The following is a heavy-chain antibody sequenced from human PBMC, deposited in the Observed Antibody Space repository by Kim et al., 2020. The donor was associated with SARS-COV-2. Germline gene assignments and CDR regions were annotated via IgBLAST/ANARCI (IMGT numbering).Heavy chain of an antibody. V-gene: IGHV1-46*01. Sequence: AQKVQGRVTMTRDTSTSTVYMELSSLRSEDTAVYYCARVYRVGATIAFDYWGQGTLVTVSS. J-gene: IGHJ4*02. CDR3: ARVYRVGATIAFDY. D-gene: IGHD1-26*01.